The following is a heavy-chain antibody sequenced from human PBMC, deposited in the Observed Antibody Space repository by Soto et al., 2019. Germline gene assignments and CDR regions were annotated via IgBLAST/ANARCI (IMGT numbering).Heavy chain of an antibody. CDR2: IYYSGST. D-gene: IGHD3-3*01. V-gene: IGHV4-39*01. Sequence: KPSETLSLTCTVSGGSISSSSYYWGWIRQPPGKGLEWIGSIYYSGSTYYNPSLKSRVTISVDTSKNQFSLKLSSVTAADTAVYYCARLRVYDFWSGLSYYYGMDVWGQGTTVTVSS. J-gene: IGHJ6*02. CDR1: GGSISSSSYY. CDR3: ARLRVYDFWSGLSYYYGMDV.